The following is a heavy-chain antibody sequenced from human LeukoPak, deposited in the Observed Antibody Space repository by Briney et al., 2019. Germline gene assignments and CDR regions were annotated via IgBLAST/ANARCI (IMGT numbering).Heavy chain of an antibody. Sequence: SETLSLTCAVYGGSFSGYYWSWIRQPPGKGLEWIGEINHSGSTNYSPSLKSRVTISVDTSKNPFSLKLSSVTAADTAVYYCARRAEWIQLWVSGYYFDYWGQGTLVTVSS. CDR3: ARRAEWIQLWVSGYYFDY. D-gene: IGHD5-18*01. V-gene: IGHV4-34*01. J-gene: IGHJ4*02. CDR2: INHSGST. CDR1: GGSFSGYY.